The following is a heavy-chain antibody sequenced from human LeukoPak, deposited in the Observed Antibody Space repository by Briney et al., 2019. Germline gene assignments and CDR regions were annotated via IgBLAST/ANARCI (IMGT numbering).Heavy chain of an antibody. V-gene: IGHV3-30-3*01. Sequence: GGSLRLSCAASGFIFSSYAMHWVRQAPGKGLEWVAIISFDGANTYYADSVKGRFTISRDNSKNTLYLQMNSLRSGDTSVYYCAKDRRGALGTSGCFDRWGQGTLVTVSS. CDR2: ISFDGANT. D-gene: IGHD2-2*01. CDR3: AKDRRGALGTSGCFDR. CDR1: GFIFSSYA. J-gene: IGHJ4*02.